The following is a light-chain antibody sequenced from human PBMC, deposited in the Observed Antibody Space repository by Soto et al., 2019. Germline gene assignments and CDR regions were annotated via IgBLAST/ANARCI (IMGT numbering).Light chain of an antibody. J-gene: IGKJ1*01. Sequence: EIVVTQSPDSLAVSLGERATINCKSSQSVLYSSNNKNYLAWYQQKPGTAPNLLIYHASNLRGGVPSRFSGGGSGTEFTLTISSLQPDDIATYSCQQYNSYSWTFGQGTKVDIK. CDR1: QSVLYSSNNKNY. CDR2: HAS. V-gene: IGKV4-1*01. CDR3: QQYNSYSWT.